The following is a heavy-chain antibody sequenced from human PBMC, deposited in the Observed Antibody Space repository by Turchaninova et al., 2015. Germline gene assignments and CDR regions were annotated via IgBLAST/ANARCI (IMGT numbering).Heavy chain of an antibody. CDR2: ITSSSSYI. V-gene: IGHV3-21*06. D-gene: IGHD4-17*01. J-gene: IGHJ4*02. Sequence: ESGGGLVKPGGSLRLSCTASGFSFNTYTMYWVRPAPGKGLEWVSSITSSSSYIYYADSLKGRFTISRDNAKNSLYLQMNSLWAEDTAVYYFARDDYGDYGSYWCQGTLVTVSS. CDR3: ARDDYGDYGSY. CDR1: GFSFNTYT.